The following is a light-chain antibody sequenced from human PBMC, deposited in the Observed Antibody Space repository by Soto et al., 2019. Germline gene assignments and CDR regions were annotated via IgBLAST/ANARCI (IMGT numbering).Light chain of an antibody. CDR1: PSVTNY. J-gene: IGKJ5*01. CDR3: QQRNIWPQVT. CDR2: GAF. Sequence: EIVLTQSPATLSLSPGERATLSCRAIPSVTNYLAWYQQKPGQPPRLLIYGAFNRAAGIPARFSGSGSGTDFTLTISSLEPEDSAVYYCQQRNIWPQVTFGQGTRLQ. V-gene: IGKV3-11*01.